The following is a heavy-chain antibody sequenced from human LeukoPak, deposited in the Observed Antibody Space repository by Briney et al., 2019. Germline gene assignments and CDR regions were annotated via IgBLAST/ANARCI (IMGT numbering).Heavy chain of an antibody. J-gene: IGHJ3*02. Sequence: SETLSLTCTVSGYSISSGYYWGWIRQPPGKGLEWIGSIYHSGSTYYNPSLKSRVTISVDVSKNQFSLKVTSVTAADTAVYYCARRMATKLGAFDIWGQGTMVTVSS. V-gene: IGHV4-38-2*02. CDR3: ARRMATKLGAFDI. CDR1: GYSISSGYY. D-gene: IGHD5-24*01. CDR2: IYHSGST.